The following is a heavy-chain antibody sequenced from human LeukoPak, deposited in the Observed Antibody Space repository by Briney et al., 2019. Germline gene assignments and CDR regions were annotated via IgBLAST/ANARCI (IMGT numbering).Heavy chain of an antibody. CDR3: AKGGGWSALYYFDY. CDR2: ISGSGGST. V-gene: IGHV3-23*01. CDR1: GFTFSSYA. D-gene: IGHD3-16*01. J-gene: IGHJ4*02. Sequence: GASLRLSCAASGFTFSSYAMSWVRQAPGKGLEWVLAISGSGGSTYYADPVKGRFTISRDNSKNTLYLQMNSLRAEDTAVYYCAKGGGWSALYYFDYWGQGTLVTVSS.